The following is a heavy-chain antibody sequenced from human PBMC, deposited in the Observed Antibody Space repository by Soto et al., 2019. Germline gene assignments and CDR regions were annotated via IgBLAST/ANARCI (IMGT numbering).Heavy chain of an antibody. CDR3: TCLRGVDGGTGGRDFDL. J-gene: IGHJ2*01. CDR1: GFTFSASA. CDR2: IRNKADNYAT. Sequence: PGGSLRLSCAASGFTFSASAMHWVRQASGKGLEWLGRIRNKADNYATVYAASVKGRFTVSRDDSKNTAHLQMTGLKTEDTAVYFCTCLRGVDGGTGGRDFDLWGRGTLVTVSS. V-gene: IGHV3-73*01. D-gene: IGHD1-26*01.